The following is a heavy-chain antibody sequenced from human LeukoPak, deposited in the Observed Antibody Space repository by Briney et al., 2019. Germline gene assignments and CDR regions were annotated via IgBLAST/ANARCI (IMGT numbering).Heavy chain of an antibody. V-gene: IGHV4-34*01. CDR1: GGSFSGYY. D-gene: IGHD6-13*01. J-gene: IGHJ5*02. CDR2: INHSGST. Sequence: SETLSLTCAVYGGSFSGYYWSWIRQPPGKGLEWIGEINHSGSTNYNPSLKSRVTISVDTSKNQFSLKLCSVTAADTAVYYCARGKSGSSWTRWFDPWGQGTLVTVSS. CDR3: ARGKSGSSWTRWFDP.